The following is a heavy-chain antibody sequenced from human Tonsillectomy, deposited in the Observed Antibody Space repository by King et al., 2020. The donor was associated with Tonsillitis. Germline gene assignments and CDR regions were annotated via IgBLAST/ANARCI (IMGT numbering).Heavy chain of an antibody. J-gene: IGHJ6*02. CDR1: GFSFSSYA. CDR3: AVTGVPNYYYFYGMDV. Sequence: VQLVESGGGVVQPGGSLRLSCAASGFSFSSYAMSWVRQAPGKGLEWVSAISGSGGSTFYAESVKGRFTISRDNSKKTLYLQMNSLRVEDTAVYYCAVTGVPNYYYFYGMDVWGQGTTATVSS. V-gene: IGHV3-23*04. CDR2: ISGSGGST. D-gene: IGHD3-9*01.